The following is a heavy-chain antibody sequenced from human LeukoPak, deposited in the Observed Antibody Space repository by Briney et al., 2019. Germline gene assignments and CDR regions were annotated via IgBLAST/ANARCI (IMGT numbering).Heavy chain of an antibody. CDR1: GFSFNNYA. D-gene: IGHD4-23*01. Sequence: GGSLRLSCAASGFSFNNYAMSWVRQAPGKGREWVSSIITTGGSTYYAASVKGRFTVSRDNSKNTLSLQMDSLRVEDTAIYYCAKDWTTVVTPKGYYFDSWGQGTLVTVSS. CDR3: AKDWTTVVTPKGYYFDS. CDR2: IITTGGST. V-gene: IGHV3-23*01. J-gene: IGHJ4*02.